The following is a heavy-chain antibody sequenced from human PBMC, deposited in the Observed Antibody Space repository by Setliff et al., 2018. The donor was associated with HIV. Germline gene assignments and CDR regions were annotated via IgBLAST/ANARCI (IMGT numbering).Heavy chain of an antibody. V-gene: IGHV4-39*02. CDR1: GGSISSSSDY. D-gene: IGHD3-10*01. Sequence: PSETLSLTCTVSGGSISSSSDYWGWIRQPPGKGLEWIGNIYYSGRTYYNPSLKSRVTISVDTSKNQFSLKVTSVTAADTAVYYCARDRRGYYYGSGSCYMDVWGTGTTVTVS. CDR2: IYYSGRT. J-gene: IGHJ6*03. CDR3: ARDRRGYYYGSGSCYMDV.